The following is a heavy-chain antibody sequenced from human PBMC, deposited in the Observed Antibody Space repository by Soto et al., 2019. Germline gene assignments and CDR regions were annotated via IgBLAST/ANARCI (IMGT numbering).Heavy chain of an antibody. J-gene: IGHJ4*02. CDR3: AKELGEAGSGWYY. D-gene: IGHD6-19*01. Sequence: QVQLVESGGGVVQPGRSLRLSCAASGFTFSSYGMHWVRQAPGKGLEWVAVISYDGSNKYYADSVKGRFTISRDNSKKTMYLQMNSPGAEATAVYYGAKELGEAGSGWYYWGQGTLVTVSS. CDR1: GFTFSSYG. V-gene: IGHV3-30*18. CDR2: ISYDGSNK.